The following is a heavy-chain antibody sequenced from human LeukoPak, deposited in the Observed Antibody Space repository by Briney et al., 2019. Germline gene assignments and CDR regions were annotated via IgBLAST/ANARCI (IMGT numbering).Heavy chain of an antibody. CDR2: IYPGGST. D-gene: IGHD1-1*01. J-gene: IGHJ4*02. CDR3: ATEADY. V-gene: IGHV4-39*07. CDR1: GGSISSSSYY. Sequence: SETLSLTCTVSGGSISSSSYYWGWIRQPPGKGLEWIGEIYPGGSTNYSPSLKSRLTMSVDKSKNQFSLKLSSVTAADTAVYYCATEADYWGQGILVTVSS.